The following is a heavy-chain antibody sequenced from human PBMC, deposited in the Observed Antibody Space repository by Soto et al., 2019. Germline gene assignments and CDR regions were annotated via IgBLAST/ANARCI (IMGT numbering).Heavy chain of an antibody. V-gene: IGHV4-39*01. CDR2: IYYSGST. J-gene: IGHJ6*02. CDR3: ARINSSSWYDYYYYGMDV. Sequence: PSETLSLTCTVSGGSISSSSYYWGWIRQPPGKGLEWIGSIYYSGSTYYNPSLKSRVTISVDTSKNQFSLKLSSVTAADTALYYFARINSSSWYDYYYYGMDVWGQGTTVTVSS. D-gene: IGHD6-13*01. CDR1: GGSISSSSYY.